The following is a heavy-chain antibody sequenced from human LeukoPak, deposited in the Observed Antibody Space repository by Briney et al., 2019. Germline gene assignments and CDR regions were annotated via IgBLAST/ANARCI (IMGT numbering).Heavy chain of an antibody. CDR1: RFTFSSYA. J-gene: IGHJ4*02. V-gene: IGHV3-23*01. D-gene: IGHD2-2*01. Sequence: GGSLRLSCAASRFTFSSYAMSWVRQAPGKGLEWVSTISDSGDNTYYADSAKGRFTISRDNSKNTLYLQVNSLRAEDTAVYYCAKIGVPAAITYYFDYWGQGTLVTVSS. CDR3: AKIGVPAAITYYFDY. CDR2: ISDSGDNT.